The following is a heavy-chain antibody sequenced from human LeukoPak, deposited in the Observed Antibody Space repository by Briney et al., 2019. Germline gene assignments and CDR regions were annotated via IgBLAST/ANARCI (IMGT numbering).Heavy chain of an antibody. CDR1: GGSISSGDYY. Sequence: SQTLSLACTVSGGSISSGDYYWSWIRQPPGKGLEWIGYIYYSGSTYYNPSLKSRVTISVDTSKNQFSLKLSSVTAADTAVYYCAREEQQLAFDYWGQGTLVTVSS. V-gene: IGHV4-30-4*01. D-gene: IGHD6-13*01. CDR2: IYYSGST. J-gene: IGHJ4*02. CDR3: AREEQQLAFDY.